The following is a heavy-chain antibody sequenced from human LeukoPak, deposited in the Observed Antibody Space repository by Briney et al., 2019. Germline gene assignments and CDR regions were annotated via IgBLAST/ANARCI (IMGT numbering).Heavy chain of an antibody. Sequence: GASVKVSCKASGYTFTSYGISWVRQAPGQGLEWMGWISAYNGNTKYAQKLQGRVTMTTDTSTSTAYMELRSLRSDDTAVYYCARGDFAAADYYFDYWGQGTLVTVSS. J-gene: IGHJ4*02. CDR1: GYTFTSYG. CDR2: ISAYNGNT. V-gene: IGHV1-18*01. CDR3: ARGDFAAADYYFDY. D-gene: IGHD6-13*01.